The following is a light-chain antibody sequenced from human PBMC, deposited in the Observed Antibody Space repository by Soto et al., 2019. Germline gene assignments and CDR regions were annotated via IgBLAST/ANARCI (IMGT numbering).Light chain of an antibody. CDR3: QHYGNSPPFT. CDR1: QSVSSSY. CDR2: GAS. J-gene: IGKJ2*01. V-gene: IGKV3-20*01. Sequence: EIVLTQSPGTLSLSPEERATLSCRASQSVSSSYLAWYQQKPGQAPRLLIYGASSRATGIPDRFSGSGSGTDFTLTISRLEPEYFAVYFCQHYGNSPPFTFGQGTKVEIK.